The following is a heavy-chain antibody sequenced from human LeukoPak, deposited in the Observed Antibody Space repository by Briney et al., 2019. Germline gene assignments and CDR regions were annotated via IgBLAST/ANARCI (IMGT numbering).Heavy chain of an antibody. V-gene: IGHV3-53*01. J-gene: IGHJ4*02. CDR1: EFTVSSNY. CDR2: IYSGGST. CDR3: ASERGYSGYTFDY. D-gene: IGHD5-12*01. Sequence: SGGSLGLSCAASEFTVSSNYMTWVRQAPGKGLEWVSVIYSGGSTYYADSVKGRFTISRDNSKNTVYLQMNSLRAEDTAVYYCASERGYSGYTFDYWGQGNMVTVSS.